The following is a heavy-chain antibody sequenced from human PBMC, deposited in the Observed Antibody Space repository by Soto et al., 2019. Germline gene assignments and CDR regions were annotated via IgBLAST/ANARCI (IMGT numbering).Heavy chain of an antibody. J-gene: IGHJ4*02. CDR2: ISDSGGTR. CDR1: GFSFSSFE. V-gene: IGHV3-48*03. D-gene: IGHD3-10*01. Sequence: LRLSCAASGFSFSSFEMVWVRQTPGRGLEWISYISDSGGTRHYAHSVKGRFTISRDNAENSLYLQMDNLRDEDTAVYYCARVPYYYGSGSYYNPDYWGQGTLVTVSS. CDR3: ARVPYYYGSGSYYNPDY.